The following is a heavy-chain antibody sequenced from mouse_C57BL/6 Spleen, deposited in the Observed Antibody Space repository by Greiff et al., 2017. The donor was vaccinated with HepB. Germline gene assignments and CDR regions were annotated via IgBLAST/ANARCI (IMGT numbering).Heavy chain of an antibody. J-gene: IGHJ4*01. D-gene: IGHD2-5*01. CDR2: INPSTGGT. CDR1: GYSFTGYY. Sequence: EVQLQQSGPELVKPGASVKISCKASGYSFTGYYMNWVKQSPEKSLEWIGEINPSTGGTTYNQKFKAKATLTVYKSSSTAYMQLNSLTSEDSAVYYCARSNLYAMDYWGQGTSVTVSS. V-gene: IGHV1-42*01. CDR3: ARSNLYAMDY.